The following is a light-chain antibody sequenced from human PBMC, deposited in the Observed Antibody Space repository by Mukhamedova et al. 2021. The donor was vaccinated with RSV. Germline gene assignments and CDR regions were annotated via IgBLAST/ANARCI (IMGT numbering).Light chain of an antibody. CDR3: QQFNSYPLT. Sequence: WYQRRVHGKTPKLLIYDASNLESGVPSRFSGSGSGTEFTLTISSLQPEDFATYYCQQFNSYPLTFGQGTRLDIK. V-gene: IGKV1-13*02. CDR2: DAS. J-gene: IGKJ5*01.